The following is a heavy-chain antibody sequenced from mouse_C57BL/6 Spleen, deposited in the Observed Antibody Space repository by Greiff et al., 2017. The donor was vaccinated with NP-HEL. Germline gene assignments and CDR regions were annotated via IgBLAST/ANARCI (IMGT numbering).Heavy chain of an antibody. D-gene: IGHD1-1*01. CDR2: IYPRSGNT. CDR1: GYTFTSYG. V-gene: IGHV1-81*01. J-gene: IGHJ4*01. Sequence: VQLQQSGAELARPGASVKLSCKASGYTFTSYGISWVKQRTGQGLEWIGEIYPRSGNTYYNEKFKGKATLTADKSSSTAYMELRSLTSEDSAVYFCASLDYYGTDYYAMDYWGQGTSVTVSS. CDR3: ASLDYYGTDYYAMDY.